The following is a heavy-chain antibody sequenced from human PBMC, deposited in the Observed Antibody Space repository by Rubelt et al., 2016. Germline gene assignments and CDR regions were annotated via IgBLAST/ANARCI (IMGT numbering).Heavy chain of an antibody. J-gene: IGHJ4*02. V-gene: IGHV4-34*01. CDR3: ASSPAAAGTGY. Sequence: QVQLQQWGAGLLKPSETLSLTCAVYGGSFSGYYWSWIRQPPGKGLEWIGEINHSGSTNYNPSLKSRVTISVDTSKNQVSRKLSSVTAADTAVYYCASSPAAAGTGYWGQGTLVTVSS. CDR2: INHSGST. D-gene: IGHD6-13*01. CDR1: GGSFSGYY.